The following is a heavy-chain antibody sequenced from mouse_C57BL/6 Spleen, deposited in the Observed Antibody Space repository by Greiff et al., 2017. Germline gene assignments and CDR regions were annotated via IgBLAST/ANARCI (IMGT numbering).Heavy chain of an antibody. V-gene: IGHV1-55*01. CDR3: AREGDYYGSSRYFDV. Sequence: VQLQQPGAELVKPGASVKMSCKASGYTFTSYWITWVKQRPGQGLEWIGDIYPGSGSTNYNEKFKSKATLTVDTSSSTAYMQLSSLTSEDSAVYYCAREGDYYGSSRYFDVWGTGTTVTVSS. D-gene: IGHD1-1*01. CDR1: GYTFTSYW. CDR2: IYPGSGST. J-gene: IGHJ1*03.